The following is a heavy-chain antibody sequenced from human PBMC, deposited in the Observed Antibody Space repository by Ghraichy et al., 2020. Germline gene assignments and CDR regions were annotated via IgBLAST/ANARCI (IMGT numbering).Heavy chain of an antibody. Sequence: ASVKVSCKASGYTFTSYAMHWVRQAPGQRLEWMGWINAGNGNTKYSQKFQGRVTITRDTSASTAYMELSSLRSEDTAVYYCARFGVGATPNRAFDIWGQGTMVTVSS. V-gene: IGHV1-3*01. D-gene: IGHD1-26*01. J-gene: IGHJ3*02. CDR2: INAGNGNT. CDR3: ARFGVGATPNRAFDI. CDR1: GYTFTSYA.